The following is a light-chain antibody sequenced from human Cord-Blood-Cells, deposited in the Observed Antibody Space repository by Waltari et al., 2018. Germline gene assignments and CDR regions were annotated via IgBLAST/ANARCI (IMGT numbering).Light chain of an antibody. V-gene: IGLV1-47*01. Sequence: QSVLTQPPSASGTPGPRVPIPCSRSSSNLGRTYVSWYQQLPGTAPKLLIYRNNQRPSGVPDRFSGSKSGTSASLAISGLRSEDEADYYCAAWDDSLSGWVFGGGTKLTVL. CDR2: RNN. CDR1: SSNLGRTY. CDR3: AAWDDSLSGWV. J-gene: IGLJ3*02.